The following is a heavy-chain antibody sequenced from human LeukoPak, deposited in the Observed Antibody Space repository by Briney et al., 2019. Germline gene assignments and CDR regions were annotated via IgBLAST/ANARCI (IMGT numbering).Heavy chain of an antibody. D-gene: IGHD3-22*01. Sequence: PGRSLRLSCAASGFTVSSNYMSWVRQAPGKGLEWVSVIYSGGSTYYADSVKGRFTISRDNSKNTLYLQMNSLRAEDTAVYYCARLTQYYFDTSGHSGYFDYWGQGTLVTVSS. V-gene: IGHV3-53*01. J-gene: IGHJ4*02. CDR1: GFTVSSNY. CDR3: ARLTQYYFDTSGHSGYFDY. CDR2: IYSGGST.